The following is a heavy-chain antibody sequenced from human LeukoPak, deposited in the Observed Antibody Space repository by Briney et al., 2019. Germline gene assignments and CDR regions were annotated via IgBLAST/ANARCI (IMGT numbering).Heavy chain of an antibody. J-gene: IGHJ4*02. CDR2: IQYDGRNK. V-gene: IGHV3-30*02. D-gene: IGHD4-17*01. Sequence: PGGSLRLSCAASGFSDISSGIHWVRQAPGKGLDWLAFIQYDGRNKDYADSVKGRFTMSRDNSKNTLTMFLQMNSLRVEDTAVYYCAKGGDYALDYWGQGTLVTVSS. CDR1: GFSDISSG. CDR3: AKGGDYALDY.